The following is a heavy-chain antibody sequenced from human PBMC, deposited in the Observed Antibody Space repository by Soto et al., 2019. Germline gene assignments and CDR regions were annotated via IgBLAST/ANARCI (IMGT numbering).Heavy chain of an antibody. V-gene: IGHV3-30*18. CDR3: AKFDDHHPDAEYFQH. Sequence: GGSLRLSCAASGFTFSSYGMHWVRQAPGKGLEWVAVISYDGSNKYYADTVKGRITISRDNSKNTLYLQMNSLRAEDTSVYYCAKFDDHHPDAEYFQHWGQGTLVTVSS. CDR1: GFTFSSYG. CDR2: ISYDGSNK. J-gene: IGHJ1*01.